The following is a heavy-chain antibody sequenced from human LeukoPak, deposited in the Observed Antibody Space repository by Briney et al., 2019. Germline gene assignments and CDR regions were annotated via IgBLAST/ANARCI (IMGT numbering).Heavy chain of an antibody. J-gene: IGHJ4*02. V-gene: IGHV3-23*01. CDR1: GFTFSSYA. CDR3: AKLLDSGSYYKYDY. CDR2: ISGGGSFT. Sequence: GGSLRLSCAASGFTFSSYAMGWVRQAPAKGLEWVSTISGGGSFTYYADSVKGRFTISRDNSMKTLYLQMNSLRAEDTAVYCCAKLLDSGSYYKYDYWGQGILVTVSS. D-gene: IGHD3-10*01.